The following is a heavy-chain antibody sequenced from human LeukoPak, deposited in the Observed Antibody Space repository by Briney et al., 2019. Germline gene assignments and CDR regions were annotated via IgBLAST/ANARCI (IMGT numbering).Heavy chain of an antibody. CDR1: GFTFSGYA. J-gene: IGHJ4*02. CDR3: AKDLAIAARPVFDS. Sequence: PGGSLRLSCAAFGFTFSGYALTWVRQAPGKGLGWVSTITGSGDATYYADSVKGRFTISRDNSQNMLYLQMNSLRAEDTARYYCAKDLAIAARPVFDSWGRGTLVTVSS. D-gene: IGHD6-6*01. V-gene: IGHV3-23*01. CDR2: ITGSGDAT.